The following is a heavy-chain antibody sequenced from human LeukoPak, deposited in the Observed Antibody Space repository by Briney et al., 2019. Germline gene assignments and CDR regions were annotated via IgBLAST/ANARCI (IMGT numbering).Heavy chain of an antibody. D-gene: IGHD7-27*01. CDR2: TQQDGSEK. V-gene: IGHV3-7*03. Sequence: GGSLILSCSASEFTFGRYWMSGVRHAPGKGLEGVANTQQDGSEKYYVDSVKGRFTVSRDNSKNTLFLQMNSLGAEDTAVYYCAKDGGLWVSAHWGDSWGRGTLVTVSS. CDR1: EFTFGRYW. J-gene: IGHJ4*02. CDR3: AKDGGLWVSAHWGDS.